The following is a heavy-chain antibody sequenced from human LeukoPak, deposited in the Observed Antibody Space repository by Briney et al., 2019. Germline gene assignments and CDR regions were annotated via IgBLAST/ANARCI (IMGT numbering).Heavy chain of an antibody. CDR3: ASSGWSDAFDI. CDR1: GYTFSSYD. J-gene: IGHJ3*02. CDR2: MNPNSGNT. V-gene: IGHV1-8*01. Sequence: ASVKVSCKASGYTFSSYDINWVRQATGQGLEWMGWMNPNSGNTGYAQKFQGRLNMTRNTSISTAYMELSSLRSEDTAVYYCASSGWSDAFDIWGQGTMVTVSS. D-gene: IGHD6-19*01.